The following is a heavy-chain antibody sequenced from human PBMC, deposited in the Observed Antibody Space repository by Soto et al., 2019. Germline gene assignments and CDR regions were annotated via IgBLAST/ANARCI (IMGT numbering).Heavy chain of an antibody. Sequence: QVQLQESGPGRVKPPETLSLTCTVSGGSMTSYYWTWIRQTPGQGLEWLGHIHYNGSTTYNPSLKTRVTIAVDTSKNQFSLRLKSVTAADTAVYYCARQIWKQPPFDHWGQGSLITVSS. D-gene: IGHD5-18*01. V-gene: IGHV4-59*08. J-gene: IGHJ4*02. CDR1: GGSMTSYY. CDR2: IHYNGST. CDR3: ARQIWKQPPFDH.